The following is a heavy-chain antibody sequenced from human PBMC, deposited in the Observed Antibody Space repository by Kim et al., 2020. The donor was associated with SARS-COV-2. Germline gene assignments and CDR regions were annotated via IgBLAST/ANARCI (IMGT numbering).Heavy chain of an antibody. Sequence: GGSLRLSCAASGFTFSNYWMTWVRQAPGKGLEWVASIKEDGSKRYYLDSVEGRFTISRDNAKNSLYLQMNSLRAEDTAVYYCVRDWQNDFFHVLSGNVQTPGGIDCWGQGTLVTVSS. V-gene: IGHV3-7*01. D-gene: IGHD3-3*01. J-gene: IGHJ4*02. CDR3: VRDWQNDFFHVLSGNVQTPGGIDC. CDR1: GFTFSNYW. CDR2: IKEDGSKR.